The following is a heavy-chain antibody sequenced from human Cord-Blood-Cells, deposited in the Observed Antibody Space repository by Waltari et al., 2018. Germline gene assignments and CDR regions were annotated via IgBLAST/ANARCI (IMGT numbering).Heavy chain of an antibody. CDR3: ARGGYCTNGVCFDY. CDR2: IYSGVST. Sequence: EVQLVESGGGLIQPGGSLRLSCAASGFTVSSNYMSWVRQAPGKGLEWVSVIYSGVSTYYSDSVKGRFTISRDKSKNTLYLQMNSLRAEDTAVYYCARGGYCTNGVCFDYWGQGTLVTVSS. CDR1: GFTVSSNY. V-gene: IGHV3-53*01. D-gene: IGHD2-8*01. J-gene: IGHJ4*02.